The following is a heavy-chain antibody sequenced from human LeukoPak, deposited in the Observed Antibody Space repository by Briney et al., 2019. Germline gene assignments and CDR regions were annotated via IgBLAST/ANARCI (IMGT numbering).Heavy chain of an antibody. D-gene: IGHD3-10*01. Sequence: SETLSLTCTVSGGSISSGGYYWSWIRQHPGKGLEWIGYIYYSGSTYYNPSLKSRVTISVDTSKNQFSLKLSSVTAADTAVYYRAGGAPPLWLGELGGNWFDPWGQGTLVTVSS. J-gene: IGHJ5*02. V-gene: IGHV4-31*03. CDR1: GGSISSGGYY. CDR2: IYYSGST. CDR3: AGGAPPLWLGELGGNWFDP.